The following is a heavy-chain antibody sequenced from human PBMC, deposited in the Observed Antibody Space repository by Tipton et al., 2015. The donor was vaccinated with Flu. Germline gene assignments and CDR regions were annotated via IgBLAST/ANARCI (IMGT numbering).Heavy chain of an antibody. CDR3: ARVWGYSYYFDY. Sequence: SLRLSCAASGFTFSSYEMNWVRQAPGKGLEWVSYITTSGNTIYYADSVKGRFTISRDNAKNSLYLQMNSLRAEDTAVYCCARVWGYSYYFDYWGQGTLVTVSS. CDR2: ITTSGNTI. J-gene: IGHJ4*02. CDR1: GFTFSSYE. D-gene: IGHD3-16*01. V-gene: IGHV3-48*03.